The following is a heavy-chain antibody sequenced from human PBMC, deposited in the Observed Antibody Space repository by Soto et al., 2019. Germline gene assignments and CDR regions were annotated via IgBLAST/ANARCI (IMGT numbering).Heavy chain of an antibody. Sequence: SETLSLTCAVSGGSISSSNWWSWVRQPPGEGLEWIGEIYHGGSTNYNPSLKSRVTISVDKSKNQFSLKLSSVTAADTAVYYCARSRGYYDSSGYSYYWGQGTLVTVSS. CDR3: ARSRGYYDSSGYSYY. D-gene: IGHD3-22*01. J-gene: IGHJ4*02. CDR2: IYHGGST. V-gene: IGHV4-4*02. CDR1: GGSISSSNW.